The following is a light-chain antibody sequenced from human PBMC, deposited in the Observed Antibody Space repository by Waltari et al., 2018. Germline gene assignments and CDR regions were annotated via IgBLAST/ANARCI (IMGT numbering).Light chain of an antibody. CDR3: QHYVRLPVT. CDR1: QSVSRT. Sequence: IVLTQSPGTLSLSPGERATLSCRASQSVSRTLAWYQQKPGQAPRLLIYGASTRAAGSPDRISGSGSGTDFSLTISRLEPEDFAVYYCQHYVRLPVTFGQGTKVEIK. J-gene: IGKJ1*01. CDR2: GAS. V-gene: IGKV3-20*01.